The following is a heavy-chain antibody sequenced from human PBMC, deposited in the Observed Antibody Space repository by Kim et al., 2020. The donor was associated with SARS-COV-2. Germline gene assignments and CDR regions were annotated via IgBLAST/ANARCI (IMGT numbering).Heavy chain of an antibody. J-gene: IGHJ4*02. D-gene: IGHD3-10*01. V-gene: IGHV3-23*01. CDR3: AKTFSARPGSYFDY. Sequence: AAAVKGQFTISRDNSKNTLYLQMNSLRAEDTAVYYCAKTFSARPGSYFDYWGQGTLVTVSS.